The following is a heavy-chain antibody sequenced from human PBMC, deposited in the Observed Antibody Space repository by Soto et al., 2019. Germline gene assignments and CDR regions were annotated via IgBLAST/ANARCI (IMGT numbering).Heavy chain of an antibody. CDR2: IYYSGST. Sequence: SETLSLTCTVSGAPISSGDYYCYWVRQAPGKGLEWVGYIYYSGSTYYNPSLKRRLDISLDVSRNQFSLRLTSVTASDTAVYFCARMGYGVDEVSYWGRAMLVTV. CDR3: ARMGYGVDEVSY. J-gene: IGHJ4*02. CDR1: GAPISSGDYY. V-gene: IGHV4-30-4*01. D-gene: IGHD4-17*01.